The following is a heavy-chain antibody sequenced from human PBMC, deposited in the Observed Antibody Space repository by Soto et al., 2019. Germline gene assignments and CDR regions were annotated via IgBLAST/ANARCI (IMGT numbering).Heavy chain of an antibody. V-gene: IGHV4-31*03. Sequence: PSETLSLTCTVSGDSITSGGYYWSWIRQHPGKGLEWIGYIYYTGSTYYNPSLKSRVTISVDTSKNQFSLKLTSVTAADTAVYYCARDEEVNYSDYGGSDYYQGMDVWGQGTTVTVSS. CDR2: IYYTGST. D-gene: IGHD4-17*01. CDR3: ARDEEVNYSDYGGSDYYQGMDV. J-gene: IGHJ6*02. CDR1: GDSITSGGYY.